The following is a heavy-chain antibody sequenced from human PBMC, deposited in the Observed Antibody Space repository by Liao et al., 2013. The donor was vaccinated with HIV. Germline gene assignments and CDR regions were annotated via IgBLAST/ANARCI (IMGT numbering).Heavy chain of an antibody. Sequence: QVQLQQWGAGLLKPSETLSLTCAVYGGSFSGYYWNWIRQPPGKGLEWIGEINHSGSTNYNPSLKSRVTISIDTSKNQFSLKLSSVTAADTAVYYCARPDGYKKFFDYWGQGTLVTVSS. J-gene: IGHJ4*02. CDR1: GGSFSGYY. V-gene: IGHV4-34*01. D-gene: IGHD5-24*01. CDR3: ARPDGYKKFFDY. CDR2: INHSGST.